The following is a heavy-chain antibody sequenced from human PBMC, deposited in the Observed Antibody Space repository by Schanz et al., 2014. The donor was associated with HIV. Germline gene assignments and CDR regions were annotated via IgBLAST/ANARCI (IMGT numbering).Heavy chain of an antibody. J-gene: IGHJ4*02. Sequence: VQLLESGGGLVQPGGSLKLSCAASGFTLSKNAMSWIRQAPGKGLEWVAAISYDGSNKYYAESVKGRFTISRDNSKNTLYLQMNSLRAEDTAVYYCAKDLYGDYVNDYWGQGTLVTVSS. CDR2: ISYDGSNK. V-gene: IGHV3-30-3*01. CDR1: GFTLSKNA. CDR3: AKDLYGDYVNDY. D-gene: IGHD4-17*01.